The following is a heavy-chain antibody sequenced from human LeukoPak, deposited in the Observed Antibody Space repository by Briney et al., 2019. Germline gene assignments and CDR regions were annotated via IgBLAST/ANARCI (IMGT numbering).Heavy chain of an antibody. V-gene: IGHV4-39*01. D-gene: IGHD1-26*01. CDR2: IYYSGST. CDR1: GGSISSISYY. CDR3: ARKRLPQPLYSGSYQPYYFDY. J-gene: IGHJ4*02. Sequence: SETLSLTCTVSGGSISSISYYWGWIRPPPGTGLEWIGSIYYSGSTYYNPSLNSRVTISVHTSKNQFSLKLSSVTAADPAVYYCARKRLPQPLYSGSYQPYYFDYWGQGTLVTVSS.